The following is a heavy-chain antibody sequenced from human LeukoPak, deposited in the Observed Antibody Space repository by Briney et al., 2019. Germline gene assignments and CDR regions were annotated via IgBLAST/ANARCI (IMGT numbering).Heavy chain of an antibody. CDR3: ARHYGP. CDR1: GGSISTYL. V-gene: IGHV4-59*01. Sequence: SETLSLTCTVSGGSISTYLWGWIRQPPRKGLEWIGYISESGSTNYNPSLKSRVTISVDTSRNQFSLNLNSVTAADTAVYYCARHYGPWGQGTLVTVSS. J-gene: IGHJ4*02. D-gene: IGHD3-16*01. CDR2: ISESGST.